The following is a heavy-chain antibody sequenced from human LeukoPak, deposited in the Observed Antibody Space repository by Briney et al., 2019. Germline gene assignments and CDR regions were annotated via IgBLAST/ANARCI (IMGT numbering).Heavy chain of an antibody. CDR3: AKSVRRYYDSSGFDF. D-gene: IGHD3-22*01. V-gene: IGHV3-23*01. CDR1: GFTFSDDW. J-gene: IGHJ4*02. Sequence: PGGSLRLSCAASGFTFSDDWMNWVRQAPGKGPEWVSGIRGSGGSTYYTDSVKGRFTISRDNSKNTVYLQMNSLRAEDTAVYYCAKSVRRYYDSSGFDFWGQGTLVTVSS. CDR2: IRGSGGST.